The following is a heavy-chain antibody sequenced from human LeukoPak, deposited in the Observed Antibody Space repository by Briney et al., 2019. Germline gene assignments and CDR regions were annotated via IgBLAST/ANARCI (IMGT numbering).Heavy chain of an antibody. V-gene: IGHV1-8*01. D-gene: IGHD3-9*01. CDR1: GYTFTSYD. J-gene: IGHJ4*02. Sequence: ASVKVSCKASGYTFTSYDISWMRQAPGQGLEWVGWMNPNSGNTGYAQTFQGKLTMTRNTSIKTAYMELSSLRSDDTAVYYCARRFYDNLTGHTWYDYWGQGTLVTVSS. CDR3: ARRFYDNLTGHTWYDY. CDR2: MNPNSGNT.